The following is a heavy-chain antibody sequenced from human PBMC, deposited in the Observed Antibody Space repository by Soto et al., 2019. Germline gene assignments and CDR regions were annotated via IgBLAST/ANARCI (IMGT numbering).Heavy chain of an antibody. D-gene: IGHD3-10*01. CDR2: IYYSGST. V-gene: IGHV4-61*05. CDR3: ARDYGYYYGSGSYISPAYYYYYMDY. J-gene: IGHJ6*03. Sequence: SETLSLTCTVSGGSISSSSYYWGWIRQPPGKGLEWIGYIYYSGSTNYNPSLKSRVTISVDTSKNQFSLKLSSVTAADTAVYYCARDYGYYYGSGSYISPAYYYYYMDYWGKGITVSV. CDR1: GGSISSSSYY.